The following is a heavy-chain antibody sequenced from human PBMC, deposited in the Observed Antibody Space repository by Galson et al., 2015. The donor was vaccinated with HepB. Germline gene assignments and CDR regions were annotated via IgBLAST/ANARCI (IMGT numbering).Heavy chain of an antibody. CDR3: AVNMKRGTSDY. V-gene: IGHV3-23*01. CDR2: IGSSGRT. J-gene: IGHJ4*02. Sequence: SLRLSCVAAGFTISDYGIDWVRQPPGEGLEWVSGIGSSGRTYYTDSVKGRFTISRDNSKNTVFLQMNSLRAEDTAEYFCAVNMKRGTSDYWGQGTRVTVSS. D-gene: IGHD1-1*01. CDR1: GFTISDYG.